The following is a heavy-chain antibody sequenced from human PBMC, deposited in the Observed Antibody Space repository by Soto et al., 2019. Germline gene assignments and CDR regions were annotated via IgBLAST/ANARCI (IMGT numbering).Heavy chain of an antibody. CDR3: ARGSNHFDY. CDR2: INRDGNST. Sequence: EVQLVESGGGLVQPGGSLRLSCAASGFTFSPFWMHWVRQVPGKGPVWVSRINRDGNSTSYADSVKGRFTISRDNAKTTLYLQMNSLSAEDTAVYYCARGSNHFDYWGQGTLVTVSS. D-gene: IGHD4-4*01. V-gene: IGHV3-74*01. CDR1: GFTFSPFW. J-gene: IGHJ4*02.